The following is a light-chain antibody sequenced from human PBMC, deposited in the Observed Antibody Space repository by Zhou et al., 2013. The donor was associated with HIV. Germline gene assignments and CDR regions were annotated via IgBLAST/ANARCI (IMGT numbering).Light chain of an antibody. Sequence: AIQLTQSPSSLSASVGDRVTITCRPSQGTSSALAWYQQKPGKVPKLLIYDASTLKRGVPSRFSGSGSGTDFTLTISSLQPEDFATYYCQQFNSYPFTFGGGTKVEFK. CDR3: QQFNSYPFT. J-gene: IGKJ4*01. V-gene: IGKV1-13*02. CDR1: QGTSSA. CDR2: DAS.